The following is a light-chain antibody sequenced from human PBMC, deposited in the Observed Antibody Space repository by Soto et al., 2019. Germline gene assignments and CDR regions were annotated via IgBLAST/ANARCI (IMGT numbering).Light chain of an antibody. V-gene: IGKV3-20*01. CDR2: ATS. CDR3: QQYRDSPQSP. Sequence: EIGLTQSPGTLSLSPGERATLSCRAGQSVDSSYLAWYQQKPGQDPRLLIYATSTRAAGTPDRFSGSGSGTDFTLTITRLEPDDFAVYYCQQYRDSPQSPLAQETKVDIK. CDR1: QSVDSSY. J-gene: IGKJ2*01.